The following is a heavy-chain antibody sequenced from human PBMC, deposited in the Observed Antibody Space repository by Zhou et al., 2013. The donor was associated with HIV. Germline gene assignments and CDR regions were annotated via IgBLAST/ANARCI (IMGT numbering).Heavy chain of an antibody. Sequence: QVQLVQSGAEVKKPGASVKVSCKASGYTFTGYYIRWVRQAPGQAFEWMGWIDPNSGGTSFAQDFQGRVTMTRDTSISTVYMELSGLTSDDTAVYYCARQLNYYDSSALDNSFDYWGQGTLVTVSS. D-gene: IGHD3-22*01. CDR1: GYTFTGYY. J-gene: IGHJ4*02. CDR2: IDPNSGGT. V-gene: IGHV1-2*02. CDR3: ARQLNYYDSSALDNSFDY.